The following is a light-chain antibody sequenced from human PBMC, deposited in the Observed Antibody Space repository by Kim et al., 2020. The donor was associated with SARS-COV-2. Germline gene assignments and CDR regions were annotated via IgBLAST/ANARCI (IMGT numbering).Light chain of an antibody. CDR1: SSNIGSNN. Sequence: ELTQPPSASGTPGQRVTISCSGSSSNIGSNNVVWYQQLPGAAPNLLIYSNNQRPSGIPERFSGSNSGNTATLTISGTQAMDEADYYCQAWDSSTAVFGGGTQLTVL. V-gene: IGLV1-44*01. J-gene: IGLJ2*01. CDR2: SNN. CDR3: QAWDSSTAV.